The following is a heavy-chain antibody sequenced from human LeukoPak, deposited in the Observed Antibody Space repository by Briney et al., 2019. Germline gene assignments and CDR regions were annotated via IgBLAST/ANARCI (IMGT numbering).Heavy chain of an antibody. V-gene: IGHV4-30-4*01. CDR3: ARLPYGATVPTYFDY. CDR1: GGSICSGDYY. D-gene: IGHD1-26*01. CDR2: IYYSGST. Sequence: PSETLSLTCTVCGGSICSGDYYWSWIRQPPGKSLEWIGYIYYSGSTYYNPSLKSRVTISVDTSKNQFSLKLSSVTAADTAVYYCARLPYGATVPTYFDYWGQGTLVTVSS. J-gene: IGHJ4*02.